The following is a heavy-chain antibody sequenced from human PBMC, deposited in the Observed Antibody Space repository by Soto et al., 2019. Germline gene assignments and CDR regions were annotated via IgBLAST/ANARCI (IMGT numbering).Heavy chain of an antibody. CDR3: ASTIAAAGTVVLNY. V-gene: IGHV4-39*01. J-gene: IGHJ4*02. D-gene: IGHD6-13*01. CDR2: IYYSGST. Sequence: QLQLQESGPGLVKPSETLSLTCTVSGGSISSSSYYWGWIRQPPGKGLEWIGSIYYSGSTYYNPSLKSRVTISVDTSKNQFYLKLSSVTAADTAVYYCASTIAAAGTVVLNYWGQGTLVTVSS. CDR1: GGSISSSSYY.